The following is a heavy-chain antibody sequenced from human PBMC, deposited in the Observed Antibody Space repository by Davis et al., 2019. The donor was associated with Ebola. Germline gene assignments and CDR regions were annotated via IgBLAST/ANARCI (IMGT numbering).Heavy chain of an antibody. V-gene: IGHV4-59*08. CDR2: IHYSGSS. Sequence: MPSETLSLTCTVSGGSISSYYWTWIRQPPGKGLEYIGYIHYSGSSDYNASLESRITISVDTSKNQFSLKLSSVTAADTAVYYCARRIGGYCSSTSCYGGNWFDPWGQGTLVTVSS. J-gene: IGHJ5*02. D-gene: IGHD2-2*01. CDR1: GGSISSYY. CDR3: ARRIGGYCSSTSCYGGNWFDP.